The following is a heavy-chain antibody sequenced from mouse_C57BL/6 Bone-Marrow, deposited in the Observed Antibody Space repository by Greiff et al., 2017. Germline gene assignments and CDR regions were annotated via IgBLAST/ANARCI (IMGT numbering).Heavy chain of an antibody. CDR1: GYAFSSSW. J-gene: IGHJ1*03. Sequence: QVQLQQSGPELVKPGASVKISCKASGYAFSSSWMNWVKQRPGKGLEWIGRIYPGDGDTNYNGKFKGKATLTADKSSSTAYMQLSSLTSEDSAVYFWARFGYFDVWGTGTTVTVSS. V-gene: IGHV1-82*01. CDR2: IYPGDGDT. CDR3: ARFGYFDV.